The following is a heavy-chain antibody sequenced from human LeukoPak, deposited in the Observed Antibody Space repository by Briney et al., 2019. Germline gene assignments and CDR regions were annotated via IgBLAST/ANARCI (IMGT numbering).Heavy chain of an antibody. Sequence: PSETLSLNCTVSGGSISSYYWSWIRQPPGKGLEWIGYIYYSGSTNYNPSLKSRVTISVDTSKNQFSLKLSSVTAADTAVYYCARTMVRGVIGYYFDYWGQGTLVTVSS. CDR3: ARTMVRGVIGYYFDY. D-gene: IGHD3-10*01. J-gene: IGHJ4*02. V-gene: IGHV4-59*01. CDR2: IYYSGST. CDR1: GGSISSYY.